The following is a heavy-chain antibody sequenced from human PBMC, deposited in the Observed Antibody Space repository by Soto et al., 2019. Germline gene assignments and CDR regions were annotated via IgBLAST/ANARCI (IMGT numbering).Heavy chain of an antibody. D-gene: IGHD4-17*01. CDR1: GYTFTSYG. CDR2: ITTDKGKT. J-gene: IGHJ4*02. Sequence: QVQLVQSGPEVKKPGASVKVSCKTSGYTFTSYGISWVRQAPGQGLEWMGWITTDKGKTTYAQKFQGRVAMTTDTSTSTAYMELSSLRSEDTAVYYCARVYGEIDYWGQGTLVTVSS. CDR3: ARVYGEIDY. V-gene: IGHV1-18*01.